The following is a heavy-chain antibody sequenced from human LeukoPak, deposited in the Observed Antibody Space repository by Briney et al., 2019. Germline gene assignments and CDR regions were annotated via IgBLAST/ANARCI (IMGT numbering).Heavy chain of an antibody. D-gene: IGHD3-9*01. CDR2: LNPTYDIP. J-gene: IGHJ3*02. Sequence: GASVKVSCKAFGYTFTDYCMHWVRQAPGQGLEWMGILNPTYDIPIYAQTFEGRVTMTRDMSTSTVYMELTTLTSDDTAVYFCAKDPRNILTGDYDDFDIWGQGTMVIVSS. CDR1: GYTFTDYC. V-gene: IGHV1-46*01. CDR3: AKDPRNILTGDYDDFDI.